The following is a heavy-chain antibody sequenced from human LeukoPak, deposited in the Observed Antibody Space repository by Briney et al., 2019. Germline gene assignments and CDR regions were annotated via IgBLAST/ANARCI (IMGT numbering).Heavy chain of an antibody. CDR3: ARSVYYYDSSGYIGADDAFDI. V-gene: IGHV3-48*01. Sequence: GGSLRLSCAASGFTFSSYTMNWVRQAPGKGLEWVSYISSSSNSIFYADSVKGRFTVSRDNAKNSLYLQMNSLRAEDTAVYYCARSVYYYDSSGYIGADDAFDIWGQGTMVTVSS. CDR2: ISSSSNSI. CDR1: GFTFSSYT. D-gene: IGHD3-22*01. J-gene: IGHJ3*02.